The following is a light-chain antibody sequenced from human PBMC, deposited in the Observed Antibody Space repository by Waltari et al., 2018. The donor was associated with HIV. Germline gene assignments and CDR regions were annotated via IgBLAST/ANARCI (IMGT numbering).Light chain of an antibody. CDR3: TSYTPSSTHML. V-gene: IGLV2-14*03. CDR1: SSDVGNYDF. CDR2: DVT. Sequence: QSALTQPASLSASPGQSITISCTGTSSDVGNYDFVSWYQHHPGKAPKLLSYDVTKRPSGVSHRFSGAKSGNTASLTVSGRQAEDEADYYCTSYTPSSTHMLFGGGTRLTVL. J-gene: IGLJ2*01.